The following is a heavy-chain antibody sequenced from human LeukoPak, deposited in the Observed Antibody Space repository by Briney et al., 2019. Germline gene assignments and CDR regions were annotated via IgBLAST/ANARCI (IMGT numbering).Heavy chain of an antibody. CDR3: AKDRLWFGESIDY. V-gene: IGHV3-23*01. CDR1: GFTFGDYA. CDR2: ISGSGGST. Sequence: GGSLRLSCTASGFTFGDYAMSWFRQAPGKGLEWVSAISGSGGSTYYADSVKGRFTISRDNSKNTLYLQMNSLRAEDTAVYYCAKDRLWFGESIDYWGQGTLVTVSS. D-gene: IGHD3-10*01. J-gene: IGHJ4*02.